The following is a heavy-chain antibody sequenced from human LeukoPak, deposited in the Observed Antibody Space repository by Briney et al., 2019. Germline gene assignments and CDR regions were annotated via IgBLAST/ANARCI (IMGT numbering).Heavy chain of an antibody. CDR1: GFTFSSYW. Sequence: GGSLRLSCAASGFTFSSYWMSWVRQAPGKGLEWVANIKQDGSEKYYVDSVKGRFTISRDSAKNSLYLQVNSLRAEDTAVYYCAREGGRDGYIDYYFDYWGQGTLVTVSS. D-gene: IGHD5-24*01. J-gene: IGHJ4*02. CDR2: IKQDGSEK. CDR3: AREGGRDGYIDYYFDY. V-gene: IGHV3-7*05.